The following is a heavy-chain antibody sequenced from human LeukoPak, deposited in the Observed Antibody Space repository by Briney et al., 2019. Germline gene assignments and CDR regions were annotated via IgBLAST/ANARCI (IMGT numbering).Heavy chain of an antibody. J-gene: IGHJ3*02. CDR2: IYYSGST. Sequence: SQTLSLTCAVSGGSISSGGYSWSWIRQHPGKGLEWIGYIYYSGSTYYNPSLKSRVTISVDTSKNQFSLKLSSVTAADTAVYYCARESKVVVITTVFAFDIWGQGTMVTVSS. CDR1: GGSISSGGYS. V-gene: IGHV4-31*11. D-gene: IGHD3-22*01. CDR3: ARESKVVVITTVFAFDI.